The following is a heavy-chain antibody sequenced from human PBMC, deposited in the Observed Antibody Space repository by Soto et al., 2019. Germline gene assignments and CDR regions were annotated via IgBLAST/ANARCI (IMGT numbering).Heavy chain of an antibody. Sequence: GESLKISCKGSGYSFTSYWIGWVRQMPGKGLEWMGIIYPGDSDTRYSPSFQGQVTISADKSISTAYLQWGGLKASDTAMYYCARRRGDETYDFWSGYYDYGMDVWGQGTTVTVSS. CDR3: ARRRGDETYDFWSGYYDYGMDV. J-gene: IGHJ6*02. CDR2: IYPGDSDT. CDR1: GYSFTSYW. V-gene: IGHV5-51*01. D-gene: IGHD3-3*01.